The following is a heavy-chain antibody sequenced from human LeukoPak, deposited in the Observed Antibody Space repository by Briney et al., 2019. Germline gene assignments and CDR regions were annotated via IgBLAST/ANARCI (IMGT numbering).Heavy chain of an antibody. D-gene: IGHD3-9*01. V-gene: IGHV3-53*01. CDR3: AKSGGTSARNFDWT. CDR2: IYNDGIT. Sequence: PGGSLRLSCAASGFSVSGNYMSWARQAPGKGLEWISVIYNDGITYYADSVKGRFTISRDNSRNTLYLQMNSLRAEDTAVYYCAKSGGTSARNFDWTWGQGILVTVSS. J-gene: IGHJ4*02. CDR1: GFSVSGNY.